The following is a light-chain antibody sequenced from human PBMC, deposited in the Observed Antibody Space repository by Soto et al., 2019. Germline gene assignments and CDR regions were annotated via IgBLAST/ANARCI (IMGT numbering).Light chain of an antibody. CDR1: SSDVGGYNS. V-gene: IGLV2-11*01. CDR3: CSYAGSYTYV. J-gene: IGLJ1*01. Sequence: QSALTQPRSVSGSPGQSVTISCTVTSSDVGGYNSVSWYQQHPGKAPKLMIYDVTKRPSGVPDRFSGSQSGNTASLTISGLQAEDEADYYCCSYAGSYTYVFGTGTKLTVL. CDR2: DVT.